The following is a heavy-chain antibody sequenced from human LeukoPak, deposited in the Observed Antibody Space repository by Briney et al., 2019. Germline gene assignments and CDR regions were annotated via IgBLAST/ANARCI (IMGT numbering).Heavy chain of an antibody. Sequence: SETLSLTCTVSGGSISNYYWSWIRQPPGKGLEWIGYIYYSGSTNYNPSLKSRITISIDTSKNQFSLKLSSVTATDTAVYYCARLGNAAVANPPHWGQGTLVTVSS. CDR2: IYYSGST. CDR3: ARLGNAAVANPPH. CDR1: GGSISNYY. D-gene: IGHD6-19*01. V-gene: IGHV4-59*08. J-gene: IGHJ1*01.